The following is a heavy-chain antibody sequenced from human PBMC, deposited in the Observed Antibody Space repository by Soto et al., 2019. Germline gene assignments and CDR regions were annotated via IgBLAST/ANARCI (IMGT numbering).Heavy chain of an antibody. CDR1: GFTFGSYA. J-gene: IGHJ6*03. CDR3: AKALRHSLNFFYYMDV. Sequence: EVQLLESGGGLVQPGGSLRLSCVVSGFTFGSYAMSWVRQAPEKGPEWVAILGGNGFTTYYADSVKGRFTISGDKSKSTLFLQMKSLRADDTGVYYCAKALRHSLNFFYYMDVWGRGTSVTVSS. CDR2: LGGNGFTT. D-gene: IGHD5-18*01. V-gene: IGHV3-23*01.